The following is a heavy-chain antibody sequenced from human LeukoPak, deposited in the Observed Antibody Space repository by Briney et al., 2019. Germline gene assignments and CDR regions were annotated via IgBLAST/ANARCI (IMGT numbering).Heavy chain of an antibody. J-gene: IGHJ3*02. V-gene: IGHV4-59*01. CDR3: ARVSVFWGNDAFDI. Sequence: SETLSLTCTVPGGSISSYYWSWIWQRPGKGLERIGYIYYSGSTNYNRSLNSRVTISVDTSNSQFSLKLSSVTAADSAVYYWARVSVFWGNDAFDIWGQGTMVTVSS. D-gene: IGHD3-16*01. CDR1: GGSISSYY. CDR2: IYYSGST.